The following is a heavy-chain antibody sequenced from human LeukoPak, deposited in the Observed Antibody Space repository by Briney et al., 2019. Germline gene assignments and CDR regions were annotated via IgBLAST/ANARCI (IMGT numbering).Heavy chain of an antibody. J-gene: IGHJ6*04. Sequence: AGSLTLSCAASRFSFSSYSLNLVRQAPGKGLEWVSYISSSSSTIYYADSVKGRFTISRDNAKNSLYLQLNSLRDEDTDVYYCARDPDSGHDYYYYGRELWGREITVTVSS. CDR2: ISSSSSTI. V-gene: IGHV3-48*02. D-gene: IGHD5-12*01. CDR3: ARDPDSGHDYYYYGREL. CDR1: RFSFSSYS.